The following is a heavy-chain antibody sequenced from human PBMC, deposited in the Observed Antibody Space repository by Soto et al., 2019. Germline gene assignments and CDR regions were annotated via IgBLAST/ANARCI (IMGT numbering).Heavy chain of an antibody. CDR1: GFPFSSYA. Sequence: PGGSLRLSCAASGFPFSSYAMTWVRQAPGKGLEWVSAIGSSGSTYYADSVKGRFTISRDTPKKTLYLQMNSLRVEDTAKYYCAKGFRSLEWYSLAPFDYWGQGALVTVSS. CDR2: IGSSGST. CDR3: AKGFRSLEWYSLAPFDY. V-gene: IGHV3-23*01. J-gene: IGHJ4*02. D-gene: IGHD3-3*01.